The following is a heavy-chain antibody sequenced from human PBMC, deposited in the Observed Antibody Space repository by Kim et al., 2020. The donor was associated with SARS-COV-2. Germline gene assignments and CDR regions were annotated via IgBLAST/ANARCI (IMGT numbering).Heavy chain of an antibody. CDR1: GGSISSGGYY. Sequence: SETLSLTCTVSGGSISSGGYYWSWIRQHPGKGLEWIGYIYYSGSTYYNPSLKGRVTISVDTSKNQFSLKLSSVTAADTAEYDCARAQGNIVLMVYAIGAFDIWGQGTTVTVSS. CDR2: IYYSGST. V-gene: IGHV4-31*03. J-gene: IGHJ3*02. CDR3: ARAQGNIVLMVYAIGAFDI. D-gene: IGHD2-8*01.